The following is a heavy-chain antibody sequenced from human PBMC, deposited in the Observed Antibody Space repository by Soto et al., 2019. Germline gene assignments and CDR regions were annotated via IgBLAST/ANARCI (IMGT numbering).Heavy chain of an antibody. D-gene: IGHD2-15*01. CDR3: ARGLECRGYCLDKPTWFGP. V-gene: IGHV1-69*08. J-gene: IGHJ5*02. Sequence: SVKVSCKASGGTFSTYTFSWVRQAPGQGLEWMGRIIPILGTPYYAQKFQGRVTITADKSTSTVYMELSSLGSDDTAVYFCARGLECRGYCLDKPTWFGPWGQGXLVTVHS. CDR1: GGTFSTYT. CDR2: IIPILGTP.